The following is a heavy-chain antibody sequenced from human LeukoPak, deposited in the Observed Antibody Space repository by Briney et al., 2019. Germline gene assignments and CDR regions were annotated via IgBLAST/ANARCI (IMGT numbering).Heavy chain of an antibody. V-gene: IGHV3-33*06. CDR2: IWYDGSKK. Sequence: PGRSLRLSCAASGFTFSSHGMHWVRQAPGKRLEWVALIWYDGSKKNYADSVKGRFTISRDDSKSTLYLQINSLRAEDPAVYYCAKDLSYGSNWFGPWGQGTLVTVSS. CDR1: GFTFSSHG. J-gene: IGHJ5*02. D-gene: IGHD5-18*01. CDR3: AKDLSYGSNWFGP.